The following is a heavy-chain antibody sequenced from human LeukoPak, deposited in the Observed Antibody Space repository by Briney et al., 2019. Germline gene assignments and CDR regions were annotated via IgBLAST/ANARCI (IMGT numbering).Heavy chain of an antibody. V-gene: IGHV3-21*01. J-gene: IGHJ4*02. CDR1: GFTFSSYS. CDR2: ISSSSSYI. Sequence: PGESLRLSCAASGFTFSSYSMNWVRQAPGKGLEWVSSISSSSSYIYYADSVKGRFTISRDNAKNSLYLQMNSLRAEDTAVYYCARDRLYWGSLDYWGQGTLVTVSS. D-gene: IGHD2-8*02. CDR3: ARDRLYWGSLDY.